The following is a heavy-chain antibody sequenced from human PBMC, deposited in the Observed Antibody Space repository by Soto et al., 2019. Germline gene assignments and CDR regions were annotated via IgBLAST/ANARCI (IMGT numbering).Heavy chain of an antibody. D-gene: IGHD1-26*01. CDR2: IVVGSGNT. J-gene: IGHJ4*02. CDR3: AAVEYSGSYYYFDY. V-gene: IGHV1-58*01. Sequence: ASVKVSCKACGFTFTSSAVQEVRQARGQRLEWIGWIVVGSGNTNYAQKFQERVTITRDMSTSTAYMELSSLRSEDTAVYYCAAVEYSGSYYYFDYWGQGTLVTVSS. CDR1: GFTFTSSA.